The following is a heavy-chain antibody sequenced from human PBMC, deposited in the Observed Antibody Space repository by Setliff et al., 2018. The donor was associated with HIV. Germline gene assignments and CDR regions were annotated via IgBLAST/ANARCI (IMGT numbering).Heavy chain of an antibody. CDR1: GYNSSTYT. CDR3: AIGKMIYFFDY. J-gene: IGHJ4*02. V-gene: IGHV1-3*01. Sequence: ASVKVSCKSSGYNSSTYTLHWIRQAPGPTPEWMGWINPANGNTQYSQKLRGRLSIMKHTSARIAYMELSDLGSEDTAVYYCAIGKMIYFFDYWGQGTLVTVSS. CDR2: INPANGNT. D-gene: IGHD1-26*01.